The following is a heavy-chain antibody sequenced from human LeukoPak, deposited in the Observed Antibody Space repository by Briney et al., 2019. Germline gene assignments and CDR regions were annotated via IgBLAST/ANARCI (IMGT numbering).Heavy chain of an antibody. D-gene: IGHD5-12*01. Sequence: GGSLRLSYPASGFTVSSNYMSCVRQAPGKGLEWLSVIYIGGSTYYADSVKGRFTISRDNSKNTLYLQMNSLRAEDTAVYYCARSPGNIVATTYYYYGMDVWGQGTTVTVSS. CDR1: GFTVSSNY. CDR2: IYIGGST. V-gene: IGHV3-53*01. J-gene: IGHJ6*02. CDR3: ARSPGNIVATTYYYYGMDV.